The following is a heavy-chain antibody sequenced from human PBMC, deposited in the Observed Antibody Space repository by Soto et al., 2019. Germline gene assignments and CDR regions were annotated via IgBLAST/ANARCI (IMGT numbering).Heavy chain of an antibody. CDR1: GGTFSSYS. CDR3: AIEYSSSPPYYPIGY. V-gene: IGHV1-69*01. Sequence: QVQLVQSGAEVKKAGSSVKVSCKASGGTFSSYSISWVRQAAGQGLEWMGGIIPIFGTANYALKFQGRLTITADESTSTAYMELSSLRSEDTAVYYCAIEYSSSPPYYPIGYWAQGTLVTVSS. D-gene: IGHD6-6*01. J-gene: IGHJ4*02. CDR2: IIPIFGTA.